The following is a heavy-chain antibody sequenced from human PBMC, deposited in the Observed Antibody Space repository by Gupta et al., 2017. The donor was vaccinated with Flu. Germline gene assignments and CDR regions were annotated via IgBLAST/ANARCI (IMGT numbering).Heavy chain of an antibody. J-gene: IGHJ5*02. CDR2: ISYDGSNA. CDR1: GFPLNIFG. V-gene: IGHV3-30*18. D-gene: IGHD6-13*01. CDR3: AKAAAAGRYNWFDP. Sequence: QVQLVESGGGVVQPGRSLRLSCVGSGFPLNIFGMHWIRQAPGKGLEWVAGISYDGSNAYVADSVKGRFTISRDNSKNSVFLEMNALSSEDTAIYHCAKAAAAGRYNWFDPWGQGTLVSVSS.